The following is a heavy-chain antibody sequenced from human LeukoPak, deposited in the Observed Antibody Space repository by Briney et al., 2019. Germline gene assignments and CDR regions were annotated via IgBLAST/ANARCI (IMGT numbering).Heavy chain of an antibody. V-gene: IGHV3-7*03. J-gene: IGHJ6*02. CDR3: ARGGGLDV. CDR2: INHNGNVN. D-gene: IGHD3-16*01. Sequence: HPGGSLRLSCAASGFTFSSYWMNWARQAPGEGLEWVASINHNGNVNYYVDSVKGRFTISRDNAKNSLCLQMSNLRAEDTAVYFCARGGGLDVWGQGATVAVSS. CDR1: GFTFSSYW.